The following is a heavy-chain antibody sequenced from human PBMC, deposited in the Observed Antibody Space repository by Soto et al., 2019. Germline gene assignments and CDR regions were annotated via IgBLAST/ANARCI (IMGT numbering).Heavy chain of an antibody. CDR3: VRVVAIPGYPDN. CDR2: IVSIVDTS. V-gene: IGHV1-69*12. CDR1: GVTFSSYA. D-gene: IGHD5-12*01. J-gene: IGHJ4*02. Sequence: QVQLVQSGAEVRQPASSVKVSCKTSGVTFSSYAISWVRQAPGQGLEWMGGIVSIVDTSTYAQKVQGRVTLTADESTSTVYMELSSLRSDDTAVSYCVRVVAIPGYPDNWGQGTLVTVSS.